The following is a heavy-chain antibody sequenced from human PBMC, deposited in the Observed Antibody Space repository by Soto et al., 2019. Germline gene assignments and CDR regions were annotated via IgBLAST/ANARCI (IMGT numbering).Heavy chain of an antibody. CDR2: SYHNGSS. CDR3: AWARYYDWCFAL. D-gene: IGHD3-9*01. CDR1: GGSINSAGHS. V-gene: IGHV4-30-2*06. J-gene: IGHJ4*02. Sequence: QLQLQESGPGLVEPSQTLSLTCTASGGSINSAGHSRGWVRQSPGKGLEWIGYSYHNGSSYYNPSLQSRVTISVDPSKAQFYLTLTSVTAADTAVYFCAWARYYDWCFALWGLGTPVTVSS.